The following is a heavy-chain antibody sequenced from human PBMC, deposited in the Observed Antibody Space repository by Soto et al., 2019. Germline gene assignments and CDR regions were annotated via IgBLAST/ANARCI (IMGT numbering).Heavy chain of an antibody. D-gene: IGHD3-22*01. CDR3: ARGHYYDSTGSYPVEYLQH. J-gene: IGHJ1*01. CDR2: IIPFFDTA. CDR1: GGTFSSYA. V-gene: IGHV1-69*01. Sequence: QVQLVQSGAEVKKPGSSVKVSCKASGGTFSSYAISWVRQAPGQGLEWMAGIIPFFDTANYAPKFQGRVTISADESTSTAYMEMNSLRFEDTAVYYCARGHYYDSTGSYPVEYLQHWGQGTLVTVSS.